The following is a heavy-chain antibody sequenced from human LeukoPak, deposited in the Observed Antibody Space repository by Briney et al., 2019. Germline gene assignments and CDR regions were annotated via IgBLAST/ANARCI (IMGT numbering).Heavy chain of an antibody. D-gene: IGHD3-3*01. J-gene: IGHJ6*03. CDR1: GFTFSSYS. CDR2: ISSSSSYI. V-gene: IGHV3-21*01. Sequence: NPGGSLRLSCAASGFTFSSYSMNWVRQAPGKGLEWVSSISSSSSYIYYADSVKGRFTISRDNAKNSLYLQMNSLRAEDTAVYYCARCYDFWSDPVGYDYYYYMEVWGKGTTVTVSS. CDR3: ARCYDFWSDPVGYDYYYYMEV.